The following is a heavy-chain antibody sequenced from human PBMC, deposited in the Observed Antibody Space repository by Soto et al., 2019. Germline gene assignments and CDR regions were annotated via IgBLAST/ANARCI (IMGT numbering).Heavy chain of an antibody. D-gene: IGHD5-18*01. Sequence: GGSLRLSCAASGGTCISYSMNWVRQATGKGLEWVSSISSSSSYIYYADSVKGRFTISRDNAKNSLYLQMNSLRAEDTAVYYCARGESHRLWLLDYYYYMDVWGKGTTVTVS. CDR3: ARGESHRLWLLDYYYYMDV. J-gene: IGHJ6*03. CDR1: GGTCISYS. V-gene: IGHV3-21*01. CDR2: ISSSSSYI.